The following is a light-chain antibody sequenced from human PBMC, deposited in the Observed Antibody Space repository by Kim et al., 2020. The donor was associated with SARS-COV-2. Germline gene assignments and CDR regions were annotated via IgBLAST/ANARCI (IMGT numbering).Light chain of an antibody. CDR1: SGRSASNY. CDR2: EDN. V-gene: IGLV6-57*02. CDR3: QSYDSSNPWV. Sequence: KTVTISCTGSSGRSASNYVQWYRQRPGSAPATVIYEDNQRPAGVPDRFSGSIDSSSNSASLTISGLKAEDEADYYCQSYDSSNPWVFGGGTQLTVL. J-gene: IGLJ3*02.